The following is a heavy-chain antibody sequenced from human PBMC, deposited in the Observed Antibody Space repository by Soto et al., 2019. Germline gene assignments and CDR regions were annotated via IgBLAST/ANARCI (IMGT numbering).Heavy chain of an antibody. Sequence: ASVKVSCKASGGTVSSYAISWVRQTPGQGLEWMGGIIPIFGTANYAQKFQGRVTITADESTSTAYMELSSLRSEDTAVYYCARDGVEQLVYGMDVWGQGTTVTVSS. V-gene: IGHV1-69*13. CDR1: GGTVSSYA. CDR3: ARDGVEQLVYGMDV. CDR2: IIPIFGTA. D-gene: IGHD6-6*01. J-gene: IGHJ6*02.